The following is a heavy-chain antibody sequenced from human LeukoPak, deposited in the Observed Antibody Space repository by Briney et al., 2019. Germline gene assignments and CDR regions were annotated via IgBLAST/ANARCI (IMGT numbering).Heavy chain of an antibody. Sequence: EGSLRLSCAASGFTFSSYGMHWVRQAPGKGLEWVAFIRYDGSNKYYADSVKGRFTISRDNSKNTLYLQMNSLRAEDTAVYYCAKPWSGYYYYYMDVWGKVTTVTVSS. CDR3: AKPWSGYYYYYMDV. CDR2: IRYDGSNK. D-gene: IGHD3-3*01. CDR1: GFTFSSYG. J-gene: IGHJ6*03. V-gene: IGHV3-30*02.